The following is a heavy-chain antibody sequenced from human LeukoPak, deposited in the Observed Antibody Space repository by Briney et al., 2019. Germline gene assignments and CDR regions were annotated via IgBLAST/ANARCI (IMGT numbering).Heavy chain of an antibody. CDR2: ISWNSGSI. CDR3: AKDKGDSPYYYMDV. Sequence: QPGRSLRLSCAASGFTFDDYAMHWVRQAPGKGVEWVSGISWNSGSIGYADSVKGRFTISRDNAKNSLYLQMNSLRAEDMALYYCAKDKGDSPYYYMDVWGKGTTVTVSS. V-gene: IGHV3-9*03. J-gene: IGHJ6*03. D-gene: IGHD2-21*02. CDR1: GFTFDDYA.